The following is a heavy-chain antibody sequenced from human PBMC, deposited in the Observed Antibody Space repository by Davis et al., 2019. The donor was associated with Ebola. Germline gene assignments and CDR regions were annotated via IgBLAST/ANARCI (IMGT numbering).Heavy chain of an antibody. J-gene: IGHJ4*02. V-gene: IGHV3-7*03. D-gene: IGHD3-10*01. CDR1: GFTFSSYW. CDR2: INQDGSQT. CDR3: ARPMLRGEVLDF. Sequence: GGSLRLSCAVSGFTFSSYWMTWVRQAPGKGLEWLANINQDGSQTKYVDSVEGRFTVSRDNAKNSLYLQMNSLRAEDTAVYYCARPMLRGEVLDFWGQGTLVTVSS.